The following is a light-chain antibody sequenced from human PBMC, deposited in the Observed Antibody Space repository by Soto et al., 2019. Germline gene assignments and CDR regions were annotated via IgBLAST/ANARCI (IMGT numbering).Light chain of an antibody. CDR3: SSYGGGTIML. J-gene: IGLJ2*01. CDR2: EVT. Sequence: QSALTQPPSASGSPGHSVTISCTGTMRDIGNYDFVSWYQQHPGKPPFLLIYEVTKRPSGVPDRLSGSKSGDTASLTVSGLQVEDEAVYYCSSYGGGTIMLFGGGTKLTVL. V-gene: IGLV2-8*01. CDR1: MRDIGNYDF.